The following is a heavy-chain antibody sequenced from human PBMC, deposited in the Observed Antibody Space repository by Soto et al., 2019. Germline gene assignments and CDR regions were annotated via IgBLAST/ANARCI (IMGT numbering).Heavy chain of an antibody. CDR1: GGSISSGGYY. Sequence: QVQLQESGPGLVKPSQTLSLTCTVSGGSISSGGYYWSWIRQHPGKGLEWIGYIYYSGSTYYNPSPQDPDNQTVGTPKDQFPPKLSSVTAADQAVEFLAGNVANYFDYSGYYLFAFDIWGQGTMVTVSS. CDR2: IYYSGST. J-gene: IGHJ3*02. CDR3: AGNVANYFDYSGYYLFAFDI. V-gene: IGHV4-31*01. D-gene: IGHD3-22*01.